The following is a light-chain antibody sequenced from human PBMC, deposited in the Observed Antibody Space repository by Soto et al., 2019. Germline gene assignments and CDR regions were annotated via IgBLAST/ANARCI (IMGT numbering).Light chain of an antibody. V-gene: IGKV1-6*01. CDR1: QDIGND. J-gene: IGKJ4*01. CDR3: LQDNMYPLT. CDR2: DTY. Sequence: AIPMTQSPSSLSASVGDRVTITCRASQDIGNDLGWYQQKPGKPPKVLIYDTYTLQSGVPSRFSGSRSGTDFTLTISSLQPEDIASYYCLQDNMYPLTFGGGTKVEIE.